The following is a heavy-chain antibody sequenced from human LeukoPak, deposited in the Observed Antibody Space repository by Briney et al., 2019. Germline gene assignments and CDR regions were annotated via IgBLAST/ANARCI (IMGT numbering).Heavy chain of an antibody. CDR3: ARATREYKFDY. V-gene: IGHV3-74*01. J-gene: IGHJ4*02. D-gene: IGHD6-6*01. CDR1: GFTFSHNY. Sequence: GGSLRLSCAASGFTFSHNYMHWVRLDPQKGLLWVSRISGDGARTHYADPMKGRFTVSRDNAKNTLFLQMSSLRAEDTAVYYCARATREYKFDYWGQGDLVTVSS. CDR2: ISGDGART.